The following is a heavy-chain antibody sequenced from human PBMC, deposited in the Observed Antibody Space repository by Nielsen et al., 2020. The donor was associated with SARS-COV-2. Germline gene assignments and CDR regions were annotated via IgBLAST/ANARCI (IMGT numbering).Heavy chain of an antibody. CDR1: GFALSAYG. CDR2: IRMSDGAT. V-gene: IGHV3-48*01. CDR3: TRAPYSSGDFDF. J-gene: IGHJ4*02. D-gene: IGHD6-25*01. Sequence: GESLKISCTASGFALSAYGMDWVRQVPGRGLEWLAHIRMSDGATQYADSVRGRFTISRDNAKNSLYLQMNSLRVEDTAVYYCTRAPYSSGDFDFWGQGTLVTVSS.